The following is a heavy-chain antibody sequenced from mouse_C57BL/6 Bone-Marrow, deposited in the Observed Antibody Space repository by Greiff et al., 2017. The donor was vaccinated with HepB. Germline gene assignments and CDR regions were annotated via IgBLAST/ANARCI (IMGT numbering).Heavy chain of an antibody. J-gene: IGHJ1*03. D-gene: IGHD1-1*01. Sequence: QVQLQQPGSELVKPGASVKLSCKSSGYTFPSSWMQWVKQRPGQGLEWIGEIDPSDSYTNYNQEFKGKATLTVDTSSSTAYMQLSSLASEDSAVDYGATYYGSPWYFDVWGTGTTVTVSS. CDR2: IDPSDSYT. V-gene: IGHV1-50*01. CDR3: ATYYGSPWYFDV. CDR1: GYTFPSSW.